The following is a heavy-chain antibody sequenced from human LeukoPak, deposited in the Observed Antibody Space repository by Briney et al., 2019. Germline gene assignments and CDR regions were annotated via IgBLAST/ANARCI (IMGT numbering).Heavy chain of an antibody. CDR3: AKSYNGYESKPDY. CDR2: ISNSGGRT. V-gene: IGHV3-23*01. CDR1: GFTFSSYA. D-gene: IGHD5-12*01. J-gene: IGHJ4*01. Sequence: GGSLRLSCAASGFTFSSYAMSWVRQAPGKGLEWVSSISNSGGRTFYTDSVKGRFTISRDNSKITLYLQMNSLRAEDTAVYYCAKSYNGYESKPDYWGQEPWSPSPQ.